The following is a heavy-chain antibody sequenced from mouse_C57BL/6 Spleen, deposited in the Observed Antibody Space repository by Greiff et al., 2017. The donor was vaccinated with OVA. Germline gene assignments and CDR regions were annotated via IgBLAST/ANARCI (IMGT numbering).Heavy chain of an antibody. Sequence: VQLQESGPGLVQPSQCLSITCTVSGFSFTSYGVHWVRQSPGKGLEWLGVIWSGGSTDYNAAFISRLSISKDNSKSQVFFKMNSLQADETAIYYCARSTMVTTRAFAYWGQGTLVTVSA. J-gene: IGHJ3*01. D-gene: IGHD2-2*01. CDR3: ARSTMVTTRAFAY. CDR2: IWSGGST. V-gene: IGHV2-2*01. CDR1: GFSFTSYG.